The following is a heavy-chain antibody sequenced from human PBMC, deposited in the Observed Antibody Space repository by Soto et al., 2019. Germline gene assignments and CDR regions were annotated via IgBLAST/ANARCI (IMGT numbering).Heavy chain of an antibody. CDR2: IWYDGSNK. D-gene: IGHD6-13*01. CDR1: GFTFSCYG. J-gene: IGHJ4*02. V-gene: IGHV3-33*01. CDR3: ARDSAIAGLDY. Sequence: YLRLSCAASGFTFSCYGTRWVRPAPGKGLECVAVIWYDGSNKYYADSVKGRFTISRDNSKKTLYLQMNSLRAEDTAVYYCARDSAIAGLDYWGQGTLVTVSS.